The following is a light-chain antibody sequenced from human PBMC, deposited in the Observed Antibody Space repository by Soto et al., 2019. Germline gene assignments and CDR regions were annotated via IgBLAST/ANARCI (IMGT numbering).Light chain of an antibody. CDR3: CSYVGGYSYV. CDR1: KNDIGSSDY. Sequence: QSVLTQPASVSASPGQSITISCTGGKNDIGSSDYVSWYQQHPGKAPKLIIYGVSNRPSGTSDRFSGSKSGNTASLTISGLQADDEADYYCCSYVGGYSYVFGIGTKVTVL. V-gene: IGLV2-14*01. CDR2: GVS. J-gene: IGLJ1*01.